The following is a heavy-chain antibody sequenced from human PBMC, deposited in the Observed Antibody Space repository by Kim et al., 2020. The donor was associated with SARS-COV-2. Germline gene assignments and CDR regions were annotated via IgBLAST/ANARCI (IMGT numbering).Heavy chain of an antibody. J-gene: IGHJ1*01. V-gene: IGHV3-23*01. CDR3: AKHFGSSGSEFQH. CDR2: ISWDGTRT. Sequence: GGSLRLSCVASGFTFSTSPMGWVRQAPGEGLEWVSRISWDGTRTYYADSVKGRVTMSSDKSKNTVYLHMNSLRVEDTAVYYCAKHFGSSGSEFQHWGQGT. D-gene: IGHD3-22*01. CDR1: GFTFSTSP.